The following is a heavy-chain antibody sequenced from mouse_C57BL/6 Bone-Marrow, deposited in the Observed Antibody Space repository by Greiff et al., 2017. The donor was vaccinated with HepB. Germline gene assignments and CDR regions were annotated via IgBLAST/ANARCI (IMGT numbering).Heavy chain of an antibody. J-gene: IGHJ3*01. V-gene: IGHV1-81*01. D-gene: IGHD1-1*02. Sequence: VKVVESGAELARPGASVKLSCKASGYTFTSYGISWVKQRTGQGLEWIGNINPSNGGTNYNEKFKSKATLTVDKSSSTAYMQLSSLTSEDSAVYYCARSMDGLIAYWGQGTLVTVSA. CDR1: GYTFTSYG. CDR2: INPSNGGT. CDR3: ARSMDGLIAY.